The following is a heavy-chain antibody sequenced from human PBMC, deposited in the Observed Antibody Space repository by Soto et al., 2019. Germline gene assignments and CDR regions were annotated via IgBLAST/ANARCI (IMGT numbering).Heavy chain of an antibody. D-gene: IGHD2-2*01. CDR3: ARGDPDCNSTSCYYYYYGMDV. CDR1: GFTFSSYA. Sequence: GGSLRLSCAASGFTFSSYAMHWVRQAPGKGLEWVAVISYDGSNKYYADSVKGRFTISKDNSKNTLDLQMNSLRAEDTAVYYCARGDPDCNSTSCYYYYYGMDVWGQGTTVTVSS. J-gene: IGHJ6*02. CDR2: ISYDGSNK. V-gene: IGHV3-30*04.